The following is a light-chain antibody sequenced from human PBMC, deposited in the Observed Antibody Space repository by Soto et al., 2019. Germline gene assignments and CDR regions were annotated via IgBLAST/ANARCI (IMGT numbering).Light chain of an antibody. CDR2: EVS. V-gene: IGLV2-8*01. CDR3: SSYAGSNNF. J-gene: IGLJ1*01. Sequence: QSVLTQPPSASGSPGQSVTISCTGTSSDVGGYNYVSWYQQHPGKAPKLMIYEVSKRPSGVPDRFSGSKSGNTASLTVSGLQAEDEADYYCSSYAGSNNFFGPGTKVTVL. CDR1: SSDVGGYNY.